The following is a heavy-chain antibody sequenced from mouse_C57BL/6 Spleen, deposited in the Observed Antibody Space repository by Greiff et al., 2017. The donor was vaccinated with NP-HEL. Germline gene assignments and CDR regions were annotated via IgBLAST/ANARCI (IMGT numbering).Heavy chain of an antibody. J-gene: IGHJ3*01. CDR2: IDPSDSYT. D-gene: IGHD1-1*01. Sequence: QVQLQQPGAELVMPGASVKLSCKASGYTFTSYWMHWVKQRPGQGLEWIGEIDPSDSYTNYNQKFKGKSTLTVDKSSSTAYMQLSILTSEDSAVYYCARGGYDNSYGFAYWGQGTLVTVSA. V-gene: IGHV1-69*01. CDR1: GYTFTSYW. CDR3: ARGGYDNSYGFAY.